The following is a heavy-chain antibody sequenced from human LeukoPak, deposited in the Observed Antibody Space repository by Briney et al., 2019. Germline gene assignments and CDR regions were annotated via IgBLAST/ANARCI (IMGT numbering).Heavy chain of an antibody. Sequence: GGSLRLSCAASGFTFSSYAMSWVRQTPGKGLEWVSVISGTGGSTYYADSVKGRFTISRDNSKNTLYLQMNSLRADDTAVYYCAKSNGYGLIDIWGQGTMVTVSS. CDR2: ISGTGGST. V-gene: IGHV3-23*01. CDR3: AKSNGYGLIDI. CDR1: GFTFSSYA. D-gene: IGHD3-10*01. J-gene: IGHJ3*02.